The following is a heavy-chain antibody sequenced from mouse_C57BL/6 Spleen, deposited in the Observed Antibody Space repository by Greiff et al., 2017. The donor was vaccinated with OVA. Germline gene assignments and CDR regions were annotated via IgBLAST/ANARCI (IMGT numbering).Heavy chain of an antibody. J-gene: IGHJ1*03. V-gene: IGHV3-6*01. CDR1: GYSITSGYY. D-gene: IGHD4-1*01. Sequence: ESGPGLVKPSQSLSLTCSVTGYSITSGYYWNWIRQFPGNKLEWMGYISYDGSNNYNPSLKNRIPITRDTSKNQFFLKLNSVTTEDTATYYCARGSGNWDDWYFDVWGTGTTVTVSS. CDR3: ARGSGNWDDWYFDV. CDR2: ISYDGSN.